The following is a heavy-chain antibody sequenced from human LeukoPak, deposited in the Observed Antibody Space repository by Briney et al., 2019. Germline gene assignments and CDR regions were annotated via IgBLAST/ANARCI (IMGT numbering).Heavy chain of an antibody. CDR1: GGSISNYY. D-gene: IGHD6-13*01. CDR2: IYYSGST. J-gene: IGHJ4*02. V-gene: IGHV4-59*12. Sequence: ETLSLTCTVSGGSISNYYWSWIRQPPGKGLEWIGYIYYSGSTNYNPSLKSRVTISVDTSKNQFSLKLSSVTAADTAVYYCARGLRQQLDYWGQGTLVTVSS. CDR3: ARGLRQQLDY.